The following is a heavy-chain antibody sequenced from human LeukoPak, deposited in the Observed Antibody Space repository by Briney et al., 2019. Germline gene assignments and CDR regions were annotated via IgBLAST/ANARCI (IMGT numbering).Heavy chain of an antibody. CDR1: GESFSGYY. CDR2: IYYSGSA. J-gene: IGHJ2*01. D-gene: IGHD3-10*01. CDR3: ARVAHYGSGSHAVPTGYFDL. V-gene: IGHV4-59*01. Sequence: SETLSLTCAVYGESFSGYYWSWIRQPPGKGLEWIGYIYYSGSANYNPSLKSRVTISVDTSKNQFSLKLSSVTAADTAVYYCARVAHYGSGSHAVPTGYFDLWGRGTLVTVSS.